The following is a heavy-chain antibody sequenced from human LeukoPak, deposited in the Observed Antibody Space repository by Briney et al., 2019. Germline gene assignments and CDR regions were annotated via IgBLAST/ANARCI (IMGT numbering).Heavy chain of an antibody. V-gene: IGHV4-59*01. Sequence: PSETLSLTCTVSGGSISSYYWSWIRQPPGKGLEWIGYIYYSGSTNYNPSLKSRVTISVDTSKNQFSLKLSSVTAADTAVYYCASIAAPGGVVDSGGQGPLVPVPS. CDR1: GGSISSYY. D-gene: IGHD6-13*01. CDR3: ASIAAPGGVVDS. CDR2: IYYSGST. J-gene: IGHJ4*02.